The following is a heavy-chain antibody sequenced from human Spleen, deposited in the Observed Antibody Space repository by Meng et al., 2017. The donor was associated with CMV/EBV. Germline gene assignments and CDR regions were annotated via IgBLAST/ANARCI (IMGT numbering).Heavy chain of an antibody. J-gene: IGHJ6*02. Sequence: ASVKVSCKASGYTFTSYEINWVRQATGQGLEWMGWMNPNSGDTGYAQKFQGGVTITRNTSISTAYMELRSLRSDDTAVYYCARGERQPFYGLAVWGQGTTVTVSS. CDR1: GYTFTSYE. CDR3: ARGERQPFYGLAV. CDR2: MNPNSGDT. V-gene: IGHV1-8*03. D-gene: IGHD1-1*01.